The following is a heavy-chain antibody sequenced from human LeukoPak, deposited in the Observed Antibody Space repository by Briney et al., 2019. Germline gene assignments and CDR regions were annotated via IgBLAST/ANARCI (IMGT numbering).Heavy chain of an antibody. D-gene: IGHD6-13*01. V-gene: IGHV3-33*01. CDR1: GFTFSSSG. CDR2: IWYDGINE. CDR3: VRDKGSSWGEKYYFDY. Sequence: GGSLRLSCAASGFTFSSSGMHWVRQAPGKGLEWVALIWYDGINEYYADSVKGRFSISRDDSKSTLYRQMNSVRVEDTAVYYCVRDKGSSWGEKYYFDYWGQGTLVTVSS. J-gene: IGHJ4*02.